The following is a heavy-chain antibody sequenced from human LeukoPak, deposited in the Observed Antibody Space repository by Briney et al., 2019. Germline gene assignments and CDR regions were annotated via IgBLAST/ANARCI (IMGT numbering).Heavy chain of an antibody. Sequence: GASVKVSCKASGYTFTSYYMHWVRQAPGQGLEWMGIINPSGGSTSYAQKFQGRVTMTRDTSTSTVYMELSSLRSEDTAVYYCARDRTIFGVAHYFDYWGQGTLVTVSS. CDR2: INPSGGST. D-gene: IGHD3-3*01. CDR3: ARDRTIFGVAHYFDY. V-gene: IGHV1-46*01. CDR1: GYTFTSYY. J-gene: IGHJ4*02.